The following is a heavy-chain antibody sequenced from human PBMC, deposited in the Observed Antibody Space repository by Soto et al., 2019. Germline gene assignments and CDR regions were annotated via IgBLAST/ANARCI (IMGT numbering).Heavy chain of an antibody. Sequence: PGGSLRLSCAASGFTFSSYAMSWVRQAPGKGLEWVSAISGSGGSTYYADSVKGRFTISRDNSKNTLYLQMNSLRAEDTAVYYCAKGRAGAVAGRWDYYYYGMDVWGQGTTVTVSS. V-gene: IGHV3-23*01. CDR1: GFTFSSYA. J-gene: IGHJ6*02. CDR2: ISGSGGST. D-gene: IGHD6-19*01. CDR3: AKGRAGAVAGRWDYYYYGMDV.